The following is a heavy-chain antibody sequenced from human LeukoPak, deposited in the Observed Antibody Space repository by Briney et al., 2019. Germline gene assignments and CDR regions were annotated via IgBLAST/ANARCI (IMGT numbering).Heavy chain of an antibody. CDR2: ISSSSSYI. V-gene: IGHV3-21*01. CDR1: GFTFSSYS. J-gene: IGHJ4*02. CDR3: ASNYGSGSPNDY. D-gene: IGHD3-10*01. Sequence: GGSLRLSCAASGFTFSSYSMNWVRQAPGKGLEWVSSISSSSSYIYYADSVKGRFTISRDNAKNSLYLQMNSLRAEDTAVYYCASNYGSGSPNDYWGQGTLVTVSS.